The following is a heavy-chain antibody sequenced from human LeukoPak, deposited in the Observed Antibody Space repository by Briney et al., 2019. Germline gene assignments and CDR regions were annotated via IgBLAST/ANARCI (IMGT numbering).Heavy chain of an antibody. J-gene: IGHJ4*02. CDR2: IYYSGST. CDR1: GGSISSGGYY. D-gene: IGHD3-9*01. V-gene: IGHV4-31*03. Sequence: SSETLSLTCTVSGGSISSGGYYWSWIRQHPGKGLEWIGYIYYSGSTYYNPSLKSRVTISVDTSKNQFSLKLSSVTAADTAVYYCARIGPPAYYYILTDLDYWGQGTLVTVSS. CDR3: ARIGPPAYYYILTDLDY.